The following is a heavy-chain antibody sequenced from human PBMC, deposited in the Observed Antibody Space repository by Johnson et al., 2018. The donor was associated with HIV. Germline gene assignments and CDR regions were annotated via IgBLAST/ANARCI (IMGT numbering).Heavy chain of an antibody. Sequence: VQLVESGGGVVRPGGSLRLSCAASGFTFDAYGMHWVRQPPGKGLEWVSYISGSGNSIYYADSVKGRFTISRDNAKNSLYLQMNSLRAEDTAVYYCARAVRIGVGGTVLGASDIWGQGTMVTVSS. J-gene: IGHJ3*02. CDR1: GFTFDAYG. V-gene: IGHV3-48*03. CDR3: ARAVRIGVGGTVLGASDI. D-gene: IGHD6-13*01. CDR2: ISGSGNSI.